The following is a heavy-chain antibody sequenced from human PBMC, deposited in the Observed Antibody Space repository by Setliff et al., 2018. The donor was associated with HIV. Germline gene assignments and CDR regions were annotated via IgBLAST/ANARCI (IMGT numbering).Heavy chain of an antibody. CDR3: AKDSDFGGTTNWFDP. D-gene: IGHD3-10*01. CDR2: INPHSGVT. V-gene: IGHV1-2*06. CDR1: GYTFTGYY. Sequence: ASVKVSCKASGYTFTGYYMHWVRQAPGQGLEWMGRINPHSGVTNYAQKFQGRVTMTRDTSIATAYMDLSRLTSDDTAVYYCAKDSDFGGTTNWFDPWGQGTLVTSPQ. J-gene: IGHJ5*02.